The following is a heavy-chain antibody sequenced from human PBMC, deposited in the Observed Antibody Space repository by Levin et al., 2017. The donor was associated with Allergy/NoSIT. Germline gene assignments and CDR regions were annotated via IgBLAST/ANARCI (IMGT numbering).Heavy chain of an antibody. CDR1: GFTFSDYY. CDR2: ISSSASTI. D-gene: IGHD6-6*01. V-gene: IGHV3-11*01. J-gene: IGHJ6*02. CDR3: ARDLPSLYSYSSREWVYYYGMDV. Sequence: GESLKISCAASGFTFSDYYMSWIRQAPGKGLEWISYISSSASTIYYADSVKGRFTISRDNAKNSLYLQMNSLRAEDTAVYYCARDLPSLYSYSSREWVYYYGMDVWGQGTTVTVSS.